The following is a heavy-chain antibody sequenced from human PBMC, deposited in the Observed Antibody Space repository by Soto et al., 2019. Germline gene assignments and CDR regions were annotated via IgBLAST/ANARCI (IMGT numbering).Heavy chain of an antibody. CDR3: ARDASYYSLWSGYYPSRNGMDV. J-gene: IGHJ6*02. CDR2: IWYDGSKK. D-gene: IGHD3-3*01. CDR1: GFTFSSFG. Sequence: PXGFLRLSFAASGFTFSSFGMHWVGQAPGKGLEWVSLIWYDGSKKSYGDSVKGRFTISRDNSRNTVYLQMNSLRADDTAVYYCARDASYYSLWSGYYPSRNGMDVWGQGATVTVSS. V-gene: IGHV3-33*01.